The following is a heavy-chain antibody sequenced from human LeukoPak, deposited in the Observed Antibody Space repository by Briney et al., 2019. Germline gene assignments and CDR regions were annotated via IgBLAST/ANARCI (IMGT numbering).Heavy chain of an antibody. Sequence: PSETLSLTFTVSGGSISSYYWSWIRQPPGKGLEWIGYIYYSGSTNYNPSLKSRVTISVDTSKNQFSLKLSSVTAADTAVYYCARGTTVPYNWFDPWGQGTLVTVSS. CDR3: ARGTTVPYNWFDP. V-gene: IGHV4-59*01. J-gene: IGHJ5*02. CDR2: IYYSGST. CDR1: GGSISSYY. D-gene: IGHD4-11*01.